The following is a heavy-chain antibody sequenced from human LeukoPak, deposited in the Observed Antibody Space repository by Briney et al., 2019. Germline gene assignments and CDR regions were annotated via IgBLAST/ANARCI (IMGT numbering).Heavy chain of an antibody. CDR1: GGSISSHY. CDR3: ARGPS. CDR2: IYYTGST. V-gene: IGHV4-59*11. Sequence: SETLSLTCTVSGGSISSHYWTWIRQTPGKGLEWIGYIYYTGSTNYNPSLKSRLTISLDRSKNQFSLKLSSVTAADTAVYYCARGPSWGQGTLVTVSS. J-gene: IGHJ5*02.